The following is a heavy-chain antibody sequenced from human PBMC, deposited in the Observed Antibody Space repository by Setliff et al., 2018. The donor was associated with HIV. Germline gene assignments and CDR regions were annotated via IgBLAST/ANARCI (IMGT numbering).Heavy chain of an antibody. CDR2: LNTDGSNT. D-gene: IGHD6-13*01. CDR1: GFTFSSYW. J-gene: IGHJ4*02. CDR3: ARDVHDAAADN. V-gene: IGHV3-74*01. Sequence: PGGSLRLSCAASGFTFSSYWMHWVRRAPGKGLVWVSRLNTDGSNTRYADSVKGRFTISRDNVKNTLYLQMNSLRGEDTAVYFCARDVHDAAADNWGRGTLVTVSS.